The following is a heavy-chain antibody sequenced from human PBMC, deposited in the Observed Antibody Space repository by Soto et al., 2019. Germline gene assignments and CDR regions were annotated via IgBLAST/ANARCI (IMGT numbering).Heavy chain of an antibody. D-gene: IGHD2-21*02. CDR2: IHFSGSV. V-gene: IGHV4-30-4*08. CDR1: GGSISGDYYH. CDR3: AREDDGGDRDYYGLDV. Sequence: QVQLQQSGPGLVKPSQTLSLTCTVSGGSISGDYYHWTWIRQSPGKGLEWIGYIHFSGSVLYNPSFKSRRTISVDTSKNQFSLHLRSVTAADTAVYFCAREDDGGDRDYYGLDVWGQGTTVTVSS. J-gene: IGHJ6*02.